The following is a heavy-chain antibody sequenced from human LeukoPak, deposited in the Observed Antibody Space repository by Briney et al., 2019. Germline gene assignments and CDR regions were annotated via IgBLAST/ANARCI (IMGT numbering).Heavy chain of an antibody. Sequence: SVKVSCKASGGTFSSYAISWVRQAPGQGLEWMGGIIPIFGTANYAQKFQGRVTITADESTSTAYMELSSLGSEDTAVYYCARRGGTGRTSDVWGKGTTVTVSS. CDR1: GGTFSSYA. V-gene: IGHV1-69*13. CDR3: ARRGGTGRTSDV. CDR2: IIPIFGTA. D-gene: IGHD1-1*01. J-gene: IGHJ6*04.